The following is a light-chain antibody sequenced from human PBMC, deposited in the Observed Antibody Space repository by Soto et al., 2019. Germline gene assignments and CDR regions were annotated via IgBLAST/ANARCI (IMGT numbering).Light chain of an antibody. CDR2: GAS. J-gene: IGKJ5*01. CDR1: QSVSSSQ. Sequence: EIRLSLSPGTLSLNPGEGATLSCRAGQSVSSSQLAWYQQKPGQAPRLLVYGASSRATGIPERFSGSVSETDFTLSISRLEPEDFAVYYCPHYGNSPLPFGQGRLLEVK. V-gene: IGKV3-20*01. CDR3: PHYGNSPLP.